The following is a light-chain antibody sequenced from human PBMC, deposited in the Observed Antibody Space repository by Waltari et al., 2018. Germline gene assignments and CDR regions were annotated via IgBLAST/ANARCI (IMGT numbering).Light chain of an antibody. Sequence: SYELTQPPSVSVSPGQTARLTCSGYQLEAQHASWYQQKPGQSPALVIYQDMKRPSGIPERFSGSNSGNTATLTISGTQAMDEADYYCQAWESDTVVFGGGTKLTVL. V-gene: IGLV3-1*01. J-gene: IGLJ2*01. CDR1: QLEAQH. CDR2: QDM. CDR3: QAWESDTVV.